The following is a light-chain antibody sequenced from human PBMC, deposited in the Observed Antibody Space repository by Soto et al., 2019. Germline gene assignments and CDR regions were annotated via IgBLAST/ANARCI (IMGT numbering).Light chain of an antibody. J-gene: IGKJ1*01. CDR1: QSISTF. Sequence: ELVITLSPATLSVAKGERATLSCRASQSISTFLAWYQQKPGQAPRLLIYGASTRATGIPARFSGSGSGTEFTLTISSLQSEDFAVYYCQQYNNWPRTFGQGTKVEIK. CDR2: GAS. V-gene: IGKV3-15*01. CDR3: QQYNNWPRT.